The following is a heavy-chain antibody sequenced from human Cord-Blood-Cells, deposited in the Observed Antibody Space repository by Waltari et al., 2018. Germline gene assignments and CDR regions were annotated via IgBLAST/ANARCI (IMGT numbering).Heavy chain of an antibody. CDR3: ARRYSSSPAYYFDY. V-gene: IGHV1-69*12. CDR1: GGTFRSFA. CDR2: IIPIFGTA. J-gene: IGHJ4*02. D-gene: IGHD6-6*01. Sequence: QVQLVQSGAEVNKPGSSVKVSCKASGGTFRSFAITWLRQPPGQGLEWMGGIIPIFGTANYAQKFQGRVTITADESTSTAYMELSSLRSEDTAVYYCARRYSSSPAYYFDYWGQGTLVTVSS.